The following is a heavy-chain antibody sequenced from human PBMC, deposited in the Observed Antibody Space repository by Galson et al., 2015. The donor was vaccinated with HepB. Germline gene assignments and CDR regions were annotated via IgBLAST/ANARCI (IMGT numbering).Heavy chain of an antibody. J-gene: IGHJ4*02. D-gene: IGHD3-10*01. Sequence: SVKVSCKASGYTFTSYGISWVRQAPGQGLEWMGWISAYNGNTNYAQKLQGRVTMTTDTSTSTAYMELRSLRSDDTAVYYCARVMLWFGELLGVDYWGQGTLVTVSS. CDR1: GYTFTSYG. CDR3: ARVMLWFGELLGVDY. V-gene: IGHV1-18*01. CDR2: ISAYNGNT.